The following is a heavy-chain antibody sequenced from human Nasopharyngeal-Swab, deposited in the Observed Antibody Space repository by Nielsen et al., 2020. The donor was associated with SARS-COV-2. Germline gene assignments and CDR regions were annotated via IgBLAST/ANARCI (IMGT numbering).Heavy chain of an antibody. CDR2: ISFSGQSR. D-gene: IGHD2-21*01. CDR3: AKAPYLRGLDV. J-gene: IGHJ6*02. Sequence: GESLKISCAASGFIFSSDAMSWVRQAPAKGLEWVSAISFSGQSRHYAESVKGRFTISRDNSKNTLYMQTNSLRVEDTAGYYCAKAPYLRGLDVWGQGTTVTVSS. V-gene: IGHV3-23*01. CDR1: GFIFSSDA.